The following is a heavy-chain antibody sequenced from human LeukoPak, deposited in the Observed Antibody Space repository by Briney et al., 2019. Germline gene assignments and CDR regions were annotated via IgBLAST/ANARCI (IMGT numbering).Heavy chain of an antibody. D-gene: IGHD1-26*01. V-gene: IGHV3-23*01. J-gene: IGHJ4*02. Sequence: AGSQTLSCAASGFTFSSYAMSWVRQAPGTGLEWVSAISGSGGSTYYADSVKRRFTISRDNSKNTLYLQMNSLRAEDTAVYYCAKDPDIVGATTPDYWGQRTLGSASS. CDR3: AKDPDIVGATTPDY. CDR2: ISGSGGST. CDR1: GFTFSSYA.